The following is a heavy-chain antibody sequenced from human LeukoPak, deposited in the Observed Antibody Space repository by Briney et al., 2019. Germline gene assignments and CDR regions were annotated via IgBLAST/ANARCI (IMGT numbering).Heavy chain of an antibody. CDR3: AKEVFPLFARGGVCDY. CDR1: GFTFSSYA. V-gene: IGHV3-23*01. CDR2: ISGSGGST. Sequence: GGSLRLSCAASGFTFSSYAMSWVRQAPGKGLEWVSAISGSGGSTYYADSVKGRFTISRDNSKNTLYLQMNSLRAEDTAVYYCAKEVFPLFARGGVCDYWGQGTLVTVSS. J-gene: IGHJ4*02. D-gene: IGHD3-16*01.